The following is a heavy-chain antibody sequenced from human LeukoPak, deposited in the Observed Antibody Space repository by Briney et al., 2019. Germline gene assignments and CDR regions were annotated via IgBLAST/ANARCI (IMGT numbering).Heavy chain of an antibody. V-gene: IGHV3-33*01. J-gene: IGHJ4*02. CDR3: ARDFSSGWVDY. CDR2: IWYDGSNI. D-gene: IGHD6-19*01. CDR1: GFTFRSYG. Sequence: GGSLRLSCAASGFTFRSYGMHWVRQAPGKGLEWLAVIWYDGSNIYYADSVKGRFTVSRDNSRNTLYLQMSSLRVEDTAVYYCARDFSSGWVDYWGQGTLVTVSS.